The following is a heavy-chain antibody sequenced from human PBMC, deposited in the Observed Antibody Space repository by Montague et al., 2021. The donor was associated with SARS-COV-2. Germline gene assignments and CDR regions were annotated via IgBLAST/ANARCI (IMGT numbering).Heavy chain of an antibody. D-gene: IGHD3-10*01. CDR2: IHHGGST. J-gene: IGHJ6*03. CDR3: ARLGDGVVPSPILGVGPYYSYYYIDV. CDR1: GGSFSTYS. V-gene: IGHV4-34*01. Sequence: SETLSLACAVHGGSFSTYSWNWIRQPPGKGLEWIGEIHHGGSTNYNPSLKSRVTISADTSKNQFSLKLTSVAAADAAVYYCARLGDGVVPSPILGVGPYYSYYYIDVWGKGTTVTV.